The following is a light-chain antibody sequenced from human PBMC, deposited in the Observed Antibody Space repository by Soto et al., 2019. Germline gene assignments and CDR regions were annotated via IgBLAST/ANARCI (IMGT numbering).Light chain of an antibody. CDR1: ERIYSAY. Sequence: TQSPGTLSLYRGERATLACRASERIYSAYLGWYQQKPGQAPRLLIYGTSSRATGIPDRFSGSGSGTDFTLTFSRLAPEEFAVYYCQQYGNSPITFGQGTRLEIK. V-gene: IGKV3-20*01. CDR2: GTS. CDR3: QQYGNSPIT. J-gene: IGKJ5*01.